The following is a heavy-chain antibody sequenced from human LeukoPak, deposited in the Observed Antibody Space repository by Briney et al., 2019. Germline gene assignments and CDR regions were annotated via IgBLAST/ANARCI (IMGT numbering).Heavy chain of an antibody. CDR3: ARLSGNGIAVAGVDY. CDR1: GGSISSSSYY. J-gene: IGHJ4*02. D-gene: IGHD6-19*01. CDR2: IYYSGST. V-gene: IGHV4-39*01. Sequence: PSETLSLTCTVSGGSISSSSYYWGWIRQPPGKGLEWIGSIYYSGSTYYNPSLKSRVTISVDTSKNQFSLKLSSVTAADTAEYYCARLSGNGIAVAGVDYWGQGTLVTVSS.